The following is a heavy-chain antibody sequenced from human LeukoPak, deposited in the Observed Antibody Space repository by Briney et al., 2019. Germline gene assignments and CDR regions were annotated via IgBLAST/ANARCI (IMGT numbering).Heavy chain of an antibody. D-gene: IGHD2-8*01. CDR1: GFTFSSYA. CDR2: ISGSGGST. J-gene: IGHJ6*02. Sequence: GGSLRLSCAASGFTFSSYAMSWVRQAPGKGLEWVSAISGSGGSTYYADSVKGRFTISRDNSKNSLNLQLNSLRSEDTALYYCAKDIGVGALYAMDVWGQGTAVTVSS. CDR3: AKDIGVGALYAMDV. V-gene: IGHV3-23*01.